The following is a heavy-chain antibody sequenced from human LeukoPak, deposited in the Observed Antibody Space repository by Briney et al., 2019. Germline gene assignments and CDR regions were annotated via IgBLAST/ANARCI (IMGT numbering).Heavy chain of an antibody. Sequence: GGSLRLSCAASGFTFSDYYMSWIRQAPGKGLEWVALISNDGTNINYADSVKGRFTISRDNSKNTLYLQMNSLRPEDTAVYYCARDLDRSYFDYWGQGTLVTVSS. CDR2: ISNDGTNI. CDR3: ARDLDRSYFDY. CDR1: GFTFSDYY. V-gene: IGHV3-30-3*01. D-gene: IGHD3-22*01. J-gene: IGHJ4*02.